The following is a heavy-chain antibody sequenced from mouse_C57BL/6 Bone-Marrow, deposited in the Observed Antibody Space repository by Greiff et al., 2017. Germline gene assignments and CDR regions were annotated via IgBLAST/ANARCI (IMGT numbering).Heavy chain of an antibody. CDR3: ARKGLLGAIDY. CDR1: GFPFRTST. Sequence: DVKLVESGGGLVKPGGYLKLSCAASGFPFRTSTMSWVRQTPEKRLEWVATISGVGGNTSYPDSVKGRFTIARDNAKNTLYLQMSSLRSEDTALYYCARKGLLGAIDYWGQGTSVTVSS. J-gene: IGHJ4*01. D-gene: IGHD1-1*01. CDR2: ISGVGGNT. V-gene: IGHV5-9*01.